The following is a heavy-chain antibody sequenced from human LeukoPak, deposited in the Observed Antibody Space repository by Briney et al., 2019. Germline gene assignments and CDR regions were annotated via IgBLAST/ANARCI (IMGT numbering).Heavy chain of an antibody. Sequence: ASVKVSCKASGYTFTSYDINWVRQATGQGLEWKGWMNPNSGNTGYAQKFQGRVTMTRNTSISTAYMELSSLRSEDTAVYYCARGQDDYYDSSGYYYLFDYWGQGTLVTVSS. CDR1: GYTFTSYD. CDR3: ARGQDDYYDSSGYYYLFDY. J-gene: IGHJ4*02. V-gene: IGHV1-8*01. CDR2: MNPNSGNT. D-gene: IGHD3-22*01.